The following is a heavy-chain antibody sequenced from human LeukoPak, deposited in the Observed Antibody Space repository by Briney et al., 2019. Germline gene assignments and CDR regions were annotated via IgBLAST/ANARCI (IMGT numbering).Heavy chain of an antibody. V-gene: IGHV4-4*07. CDR2: IYTSGST. CDR1: GGSISSYY. D-gene: IGHD3-3*01. CDR3: AGGLRFLEWLPFYY. J-gene: IGHJ4*02. Sequence: ETLSLTCTVYGGSISSYYCSWIRQPAGKGLEWIGRIYTSGSTNYNPSLKSRVTMSVDTSKNQFSLKLSSVTAADTAVYYCAGGLRFLEWLPFYYWGQGTLVTVSS.